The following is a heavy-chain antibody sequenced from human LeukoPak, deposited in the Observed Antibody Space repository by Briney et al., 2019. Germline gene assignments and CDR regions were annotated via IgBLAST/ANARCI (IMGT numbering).Heavy chain of an antibody. CDR3: ATTGNIAHNY. D-gene: IGHD6-13*01. CDR1: GFSFSSYS. J-gene: IGHJ4*02. Sequence: PGGSLRLSCAASGFSFSSYSMNWVRQAPGKGLEWVSSISSSSSYIYYGDSVKGRFTISRDNAKNSLYLQMNSLRAEDTAVYYCATTGNIAHNYWGQGTLVTVSS. CDR2: ISSSSSYI. V-gene: IGHV3-21*01.